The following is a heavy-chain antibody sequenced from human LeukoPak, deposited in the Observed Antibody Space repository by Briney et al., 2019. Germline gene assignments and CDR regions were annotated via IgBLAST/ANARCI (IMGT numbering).Heavy chain of an antibody. D-gene: IGHD6-13*01. J-gene: IGHJ5*02. CDR3: ARVPRIEAGATGDWFDP. Sequence: PSETLSLTCTVSGGSISSYYWSWIRQPPGMGLEWIGFIYYSGSTNYNPSLKSRVTISVDTSKNQFFLNLRSVTAADTAVYYCARVPRIEAGATGDWFDPWGQGTVVTVSS. CDR2: IYYSGST. CDR1: GGSISSYY. V-gene: IGHV4-59*01.